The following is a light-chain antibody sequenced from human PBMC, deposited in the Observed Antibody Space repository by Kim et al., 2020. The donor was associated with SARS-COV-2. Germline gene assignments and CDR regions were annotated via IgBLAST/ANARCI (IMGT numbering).Light chain of an antibody. CDR2: DVS. Sequence: QSALTQPASVSGSPGQSITISCTGTSSDVGGYNYVSWYQQHPGKAPKLMIYDVSKRPSGVSNRFSGSKSGNTASLTISGLQAEDEADYYCSSYTSISHVFGTGTKVTVL. V-gene: IGLV2-14*01. J-gene: IGLJ1*01. CDR1: SSDVGGYNY. CDR3: SSYTSISHV.